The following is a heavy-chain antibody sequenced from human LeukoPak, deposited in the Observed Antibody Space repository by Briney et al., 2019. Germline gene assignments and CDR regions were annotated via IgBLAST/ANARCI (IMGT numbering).Heavy chain of an antibody. CDR3: AREGPQKEYSGYDYAHYYYYGMDV. J-gene: IGHJ6*02. CDR1: GGTFSSYA. Sequence: SVKVSCKASGGTFSSYAISWVRQAPGQGLEWMGGIIPIFGTANYAQKFQGRVTITADESTSTAYMELSSLRSEDTAVYYCAREGPQKEYSGYDYAHYYYYGMDVWGQGTTVTVSS. D-gene: IGHD5-12*01. CDR2: IIPIFGTA. V-gene: IGHV1-69*13.